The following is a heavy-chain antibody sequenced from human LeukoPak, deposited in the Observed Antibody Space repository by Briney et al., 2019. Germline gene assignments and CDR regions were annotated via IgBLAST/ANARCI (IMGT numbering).Heavy chain of an antibody. CDR2: ISSSSSYI. V-gene: IGHV3-21*01. J-gene: IGHJ4*02. Sequence: GGSLRLSCAASGFTFSSYSMNWVRQAPGKGLEWVSSISSSSSYIYYADSVKGRFTISRDNAKNSLYLQMNSLRAEDTAVYYCARDWCSSTSCYAYFDYWGQGTLVTVSS. CDR3: ARDWCSSTSCYAYFDY. D-gene: IGHD2-2*01. CDR1: GFTFSSYS.